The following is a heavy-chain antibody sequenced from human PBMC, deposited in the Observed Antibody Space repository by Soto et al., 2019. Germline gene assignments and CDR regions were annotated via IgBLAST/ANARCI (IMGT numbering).Heavy chain of an antibody. CDR3: ARGRSIAAARFDY. CDR1: GGSFSGYY. J-gene: IGHJ4*02. V-gene: IGHV4-34*01. D-gene: IGHD6-13*01. CDR2: INHSGST. Sequence: SETLSLTCAVYGGSFSGYYWSWIRQPPGKGLEWIGEINHSGSTNYNPSLKSRVTISVDTSKNQFSLKLSSVTAADTAVYYCARGRSIAAARFDYWGQGTLVTVS.